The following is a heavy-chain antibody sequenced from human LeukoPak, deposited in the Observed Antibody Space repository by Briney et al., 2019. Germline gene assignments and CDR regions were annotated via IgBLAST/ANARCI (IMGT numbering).Heavy chain of an antibody. CDR3: ARGRIAARQEPKGANNWFDP. CDR1: GGTFSSYA. J-gene: IGHJ5*02. Sequence: SVKVSCKASGGTFSSYAISWVRQAPGQGLEWMGGIIPIFGTANYAQKFQGRVTITADKSTSTAYMELSSLRSEDTAVYYCARGRIAARQEPKGANNWFDPWGQGTLVTVSS. V-gene: IGHV1-69*06. CDR2: IIPIFGTA. D-gene: IGHD6-6*01.